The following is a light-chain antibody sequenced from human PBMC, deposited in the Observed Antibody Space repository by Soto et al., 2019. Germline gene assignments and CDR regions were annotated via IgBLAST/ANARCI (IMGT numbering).Light chain of an antibody. V-gene: IGKV3-11*01. CDR1: QSVSSY. CDR3: QQRTNWPPWT. CDR2: DAS. Sequence: EIVLTQSPATLSLSPGERATLSCRASQSVSSYLDWYQQKPGQAPRLLIYDASNRATGTPARFSGSGSGTDVALTISSLEPEVFAVYYCQQRTNWPPWTFGQGTKVEIK. J-gene: IGKJ1*01.